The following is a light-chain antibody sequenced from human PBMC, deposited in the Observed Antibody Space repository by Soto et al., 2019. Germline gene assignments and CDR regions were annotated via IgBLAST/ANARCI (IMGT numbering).Light chain of an antibody. CDR3: QQRSKWPLT. Sequence: EIVLTQSPATLSLSPGERATLSCRASQSVSSYLAWYQHKPCQAPRLLIYDASNRATGIPARFSASGSATDFTLTISSLEPEDFAVYYCQQRSKWPLTFGGGTKVEIK. J-gene: IGKJ4*01. CDR2: DAS. V-gene: IGKV3-11*01. CDR1: QSVSSY.